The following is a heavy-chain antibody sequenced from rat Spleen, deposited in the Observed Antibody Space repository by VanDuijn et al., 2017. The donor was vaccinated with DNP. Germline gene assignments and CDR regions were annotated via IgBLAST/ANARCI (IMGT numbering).Heavy chain of an antibody. J-gene: IGHJ2*01. Sequence: EVQLVESGGGLVQPGGSLKLSCVGSGFIFGSFPMMWVRQAPTKGLEWVASISTVGDNGVYRDSVKGRFTISRDNAKNTQYLQMDSLRSEDTATYYCTRATGFDYWGQGVMVTVSS. CDR2: ISTVGDNG. D-gene: IGHD4-2*01. V-gene: IGHV5-46*01. CDR3: TRATGFDY. CDR1: GFIFGSFP.